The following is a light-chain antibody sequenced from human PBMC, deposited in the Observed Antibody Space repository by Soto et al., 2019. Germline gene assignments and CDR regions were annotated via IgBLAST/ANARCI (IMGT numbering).Light chain of an antibody. V-gene: IGKV1-5*01. CDR2: DAS. J-gene: IGKJ4*01. CDR3: QHYNSYSGA. CDR1: QSINNW. Sequence: DIPMTQSPSTLSASVGDRVSITCRASQSINNWLAWYQQKPGKAPKLLIFDASTLEGGVPSRFSGSGSGSEFTLTISSLQPDDFATYYCQHYNSYSGAFGGGTKVELK.